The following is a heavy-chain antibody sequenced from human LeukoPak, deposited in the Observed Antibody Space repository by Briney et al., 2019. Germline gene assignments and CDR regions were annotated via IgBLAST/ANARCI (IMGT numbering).Heavy chain of an antibody. Sequence: ASVKVSCKASGYTFTSYGISWVRQAPGQGLEWMGWISAYNGNTNYAQKLQGRVTMTTDTSTSTAYMELRSLRSDDTAVYYCAREPDYYDSSGYSYDYWGQGTLVTVSS. V-gene: IGHV1-18*01. J-gene: IGHJ4*02. CDR1: GYTFTSYG. CDR2: ISAYNGNT. D-gene: IGHD3-22*01. CDR3: AREPDYYDSSGYSYDY.